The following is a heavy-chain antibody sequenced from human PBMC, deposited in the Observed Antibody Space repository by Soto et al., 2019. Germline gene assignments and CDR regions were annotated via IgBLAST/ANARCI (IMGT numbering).Heavy chain of an antibody. CDR1: GVSIGSNYS. Sequence: QVLLQASGPGLVQPSGTLSLSCVVSGVSIGSNYSWGWVRQPPGKGLAWLGDMSLSWSVNYNPSLNRLVIILMDKSQDQFSLKLNYVSAADTAGYYFARILGCYAMDYWGQGTLVSVSS. J-gene: IGHJ4*02. CDR2: MSLSWSV. CDR3: ARILGCYAMDY. D-gene: IGHD2-2*03. V-gene: IGHV4-4*02.